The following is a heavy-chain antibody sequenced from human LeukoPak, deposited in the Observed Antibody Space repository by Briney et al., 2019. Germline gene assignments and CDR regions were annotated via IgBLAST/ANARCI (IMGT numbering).Heavy chain of an antibody. D-gene: IGHD6-13*01. V-gene: IGHV1-2*02. J-gene: IGHJ4*02. CDR1: GYTFTGYY. CDR2: INPNSGGT. CDR3: ARDTVDSSIWYLGIDY. Sequence: ASVKVSCKASGYTFTGYYMHWVRQAPGQGLEWMGWINPNSGGTNYAQKFQGRVTMTRDTSISTAYMELSRLRSDDTAVYYCARDTVDSSIWYLGIDYWGQGTLVTVSS.